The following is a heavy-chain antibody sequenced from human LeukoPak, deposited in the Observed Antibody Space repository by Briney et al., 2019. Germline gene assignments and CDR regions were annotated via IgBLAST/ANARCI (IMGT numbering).Heavy chain of an antibody. CDR3: ARRSSSWKNWFDP. Sequence: SETLSLPCAVYGGSFSGYYWSWIRQPPGKGLEWIGEIDHSGSTNYNPSLKSRVTISVDTSKNQFSLKLSSVTAADTAVYYCARRSSSWKNWFDPWGQGTLVTVSS. CDR1: GGSFSGYY. J-gene: IGHJ5*02. CDR2: IDHSGST. D-gene: IGHD6-13*01. V-gene: IGHV4-34*01.